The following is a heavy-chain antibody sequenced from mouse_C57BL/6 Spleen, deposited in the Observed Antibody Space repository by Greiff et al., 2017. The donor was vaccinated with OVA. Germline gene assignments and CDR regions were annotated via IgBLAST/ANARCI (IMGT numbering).Heavy chain of an antibody. Sequence: LMESGPELVKPGASVKISCKASGYAFSSSWMNWVKQRPGKGLEWIGRIYPGDGDTNYNGKFKGKATLTADKSSSTAYMQLSSLTSEDSAVYFCASGSMDYWGQGTSVTVSS. V-gene: IGHV1-82*01. CDR1: GYAFSSSW. CDR3: ASGSMDY. D-gene: IGHD3-1*01. CDR2: IYPGDGDT. J-gene: IGHJ4*01.